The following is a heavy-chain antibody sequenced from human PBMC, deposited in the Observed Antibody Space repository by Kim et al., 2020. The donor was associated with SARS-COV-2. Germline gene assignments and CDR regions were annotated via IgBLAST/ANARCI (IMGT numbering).Heavy chain of an antibody. J-gene: IGHJ3*02. Sequence: DSLKGRFTISRENAKNSVFLQLNSLRVEDTALYYCARRPPSHAFDMWGQGKMVTVSS. CDR3: ARRPPSHAFDM. V-gene: IGHV3-11*01.